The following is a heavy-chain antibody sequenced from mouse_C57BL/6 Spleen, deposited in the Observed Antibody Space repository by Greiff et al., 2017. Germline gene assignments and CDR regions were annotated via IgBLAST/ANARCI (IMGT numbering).Heavy chain of an antibody. V-gene: IGHV1-52*01. Sequence: VKLQQPGAELVRPGSSVKLSCKASGYTFTSYWMHWVKQRPIQGLEWIGNIDPSDSETHYNQKFKDKATLTVDKSSSTAYMQLSSLTSEDSAVYYCVSVASYYFDYWGQGTTLTVSS. D-gene: IGHD1-1*01. CDR1: GYTFTSYW. CDR3: VSVASYYFDY. J-gene: IGHJ2*01. CDR2: IDPSDSET.